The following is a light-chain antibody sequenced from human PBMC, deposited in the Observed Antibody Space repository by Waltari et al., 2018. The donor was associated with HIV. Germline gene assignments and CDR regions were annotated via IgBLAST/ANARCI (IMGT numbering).Light chain of an antibody. CDR3: QQYGSSPPYT. CDR1: QSVTSSY. CDR2: GAS. V-gene: IGKV3-20*01. Sequence: EIGLTQSPGTLSLSPGERATLSCRASQSVTSSYLAWYQQKPGQAPRLLLDGASSSGTGIPDRLSVSGSGTDFTLTISRLEPEDFAVYYCQQYGSSPPYTFGQGTKVEIK. J-gene: IGKJ2*01.